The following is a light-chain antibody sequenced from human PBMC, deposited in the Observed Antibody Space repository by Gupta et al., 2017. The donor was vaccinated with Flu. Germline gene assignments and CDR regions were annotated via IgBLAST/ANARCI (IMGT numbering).Light chain of an antibody. CDR1: QSIYSNTKTY. Sequence: IVMTQSPDSLAVSLGERATINCKSSQSIYSNTKTYLGWFQQKPGQPPKLLIYWASTRESGVPDRFIGSGSGTDFTLTISSLEAEDVACYYCQQHDSFPLTFGGGTKVEIK. CDR3: QQHDSFPLT. V-gene: IGKV4-1*01. J-gene: IGKJ4*01. CDR2: WAS.